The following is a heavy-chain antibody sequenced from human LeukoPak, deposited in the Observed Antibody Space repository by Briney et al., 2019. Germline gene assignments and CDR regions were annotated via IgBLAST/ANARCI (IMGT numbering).Heavy chain of an antibody. V-gene: IGHV3-21*04. CDR2: ISGSGTDT. CDR1: GFTFSRHG. CDR3: ATLHFYAMGV. J-gene: IGHJ6*01. Sequence: GGSLRLSCAPSGFTFSRHGMHWVRQAPGKGLEWVAFISGSGTDTFYADSVKGRFFISKDNTRDSLSLQMNSLSAEDTAMYYCATLHFYAMGVWGQGTTVTVSS.